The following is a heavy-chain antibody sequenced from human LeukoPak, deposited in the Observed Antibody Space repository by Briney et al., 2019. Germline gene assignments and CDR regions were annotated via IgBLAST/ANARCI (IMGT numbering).Heavy chain of an antibody. Sequence: GGSLRLSCAASGFTFSSYAMSWVRQAPGKGLEWVSAISGSGGSTYYADSVKGRFTISRDNSKNTLYLQMNSLRAEDTAVYYCAKAELRYFDWLPPPYYFDYWGQGTLVTVSS. CDR3: AKAELRYFDWLPPPYYFDY. J-gene: IGHJ4*02. CDR2: ISGSGGST. D-gene: IGHD3-9*01. CDR1: GFTFSSYA. V-gene: IGHV3-23*01.